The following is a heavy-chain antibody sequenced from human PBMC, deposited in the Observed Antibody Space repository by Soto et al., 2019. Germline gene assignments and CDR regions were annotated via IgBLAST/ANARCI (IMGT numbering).Heavy chain of an antibody. V-gene: IGHV3-30-3*01. CDR2: ISYDGSNK. CDR3: ARAWIQLWLLSG. Sequence: QVPLVESGGGVVQPGRSLRLSCAASGFTFSSYAMHWVRQAPGKGLEWVAVISYDGSNKYYADSVKGRFTISRDNSKNTLYLQMNSLRAEDTAVYYCARAWIQLWLLSGWGQGTLVTVSS. D-gene: IGHD5-18*01. CDR1: GFTFSSYA. J-gene: IGHJ4*02.